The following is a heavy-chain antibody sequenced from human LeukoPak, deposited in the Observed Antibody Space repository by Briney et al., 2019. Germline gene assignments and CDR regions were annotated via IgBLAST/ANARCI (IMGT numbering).Heavy chain of an antibody. CDR3: ARAPGIAVVGPWCLDV. V-gene: IGHV3-11*06. J-gene: IGHJ6*01. Sequence: PGGSLRLSCAMSGFTHRDYYTRGSPQAPGKGLEWVSYISSSSSYTNYADSVKGRFTISRDNAKNSLYLQMNSLRAEDTAVYYCARAPGIAVVGPWCLDVWPQGTTVTVSS. D-gene: IGHD6-19*01. CDR2: ISSSSSYT. CDR1: GFTHRDYY.